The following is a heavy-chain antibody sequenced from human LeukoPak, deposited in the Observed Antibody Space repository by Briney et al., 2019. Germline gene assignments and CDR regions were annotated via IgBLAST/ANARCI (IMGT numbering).Heavy chain of an antibody. CDR3: ARLSDLYNGTYLLDS. D-gene: IGHD1-26*01. V-gene: IGHV4-59*08. J-gene: IGHJ4*02. Sequence: RSSETLSLTCSVSGNSVSSYYWSWIRQPPGKGLEWVGYGDHFGGAICNPSLKSRVTISVDTSNNQFSLRLTSVTAADTAVYHCARLSDLYNGTYLLDSWSQGTLVTVSS. CDR1: GNSVSSYY. CDR2: GDHFGGA.